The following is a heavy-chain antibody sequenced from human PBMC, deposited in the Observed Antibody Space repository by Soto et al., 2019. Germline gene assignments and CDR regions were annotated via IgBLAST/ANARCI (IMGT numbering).Heavy chain of an antibody. CDR3: ASIRSSWYLG. V-gene: IGHV4-59*01. J-gene: IGHJ4*02. CDR1: GGSISSYY. Sequence: SETLSLTCTVSGGSISSYYWSWIRQPPGKGLEWIGYIYYSGSTNXNPSLKSRVTISVDTSKNQFSLKLSSVTAADTAVYYCASIRSSWYLGGGQGTLVTVSS. D-gene: IGHD6-13*01. CDR2: IYYSGST.